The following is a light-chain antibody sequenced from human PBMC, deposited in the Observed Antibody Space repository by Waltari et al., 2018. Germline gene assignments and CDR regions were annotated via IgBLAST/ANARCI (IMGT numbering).Light chain of an antibody. CDR3: QQTYSTPPFT. CDR2: GAS. Sequence: DIQMTQSPSSLSASVGDRVTITCRASQSITTYLNWYQQKPGKAPNLLIYGASSLQSGVPSRFSGSGSGTDFTLTISSLQPEDFVTYYCQQTYSTPPFTFGPGTKVDI. J-gene: IGKJ3*01. V-gene: IGKV1-39*01. CDR1: QSITTY.